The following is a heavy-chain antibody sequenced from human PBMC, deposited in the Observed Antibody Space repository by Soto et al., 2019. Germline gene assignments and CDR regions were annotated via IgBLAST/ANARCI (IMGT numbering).Heavy chain of an antibody. V-gene: IGHV1-3*01. CDR1: GYTFTSYA. Sequence: ASVKVSCKASGYTFTSYAMHWVRQAPGQRLEWMGWINAGNGNTKYSQKFQGRVTITRDTSASTAYMELSSLRSEDTAVYYCATYDSSGYYYQYAFDIWGQGTMVTVSS. D-gene: IGHD3-22*01. CDR2: INAGNGNT. CDR3: ATYDSSGYYYQYAFDI. J-gene: IGHJ3*02.